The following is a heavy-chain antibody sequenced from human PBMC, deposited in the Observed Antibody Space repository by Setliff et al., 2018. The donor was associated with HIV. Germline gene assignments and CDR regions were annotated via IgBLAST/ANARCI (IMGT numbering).Heavy chain of an antibody. Sequence: SETLSLTCTVSGPSINIHYWSWIRQSPGKAFEWIGYIYSTGSTNYNPSLQSRVTISMVASRNQFSLKVTSVTAADTAVYYCARGIAVAGPYFDYWGQGTLVTVSS. CDR3: ARGIAVAGPYFDY. CDR2: IYSTGST. D-gene: IGHD6-19*01. CDR1: GPSINIHY. V-gene: IGHV4-59*11. J-gene: IGHJ4*02.